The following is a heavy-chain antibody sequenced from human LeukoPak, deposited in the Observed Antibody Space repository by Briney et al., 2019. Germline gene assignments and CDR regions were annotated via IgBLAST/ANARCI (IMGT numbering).Heavy chain of an antibody. Sequence: GGSLRLSCAASGFTFSNAWMSWVRQAPGKGLEWVGRIKSKTDGGTTDYAAPVKGRFTISRDDSKNTLYLQMNSLKTEDTAVYYCTTDRDYYDSGGSGYWGQGTLVTVSS. CDR2: IKSKTDGGTT. V-gene: IGHV3-15*01. CDR1: GFTFSNAW. D-gene: IGHD3-22*01. J-gene: IGHJ4*02. CDR3: TTDRDYYDSGGSGY.